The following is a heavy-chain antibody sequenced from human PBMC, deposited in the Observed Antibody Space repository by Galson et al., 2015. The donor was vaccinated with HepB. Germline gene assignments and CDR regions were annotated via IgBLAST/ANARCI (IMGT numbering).Heavy chain of an antibody. CDR1: GDSVSSNSAA. D-gene: IGHD4-17*01. V-gene: IGHV6-1*01. J-gene: IGHJ4*02. CDR3: ARGRVSSDYGDYDFGEKDY. Sequence: CAISGDSVSSNSAAWNWIRQSPSRGLEWLGRTYYRSKWYNDYAVSVKSRITINPDTSKNQFSLQLSSVTAADTAVYYCARGRVSSDYGDYDFGEKDYWGQGTLVTVSS. CDR2: TYYRSKWYN.